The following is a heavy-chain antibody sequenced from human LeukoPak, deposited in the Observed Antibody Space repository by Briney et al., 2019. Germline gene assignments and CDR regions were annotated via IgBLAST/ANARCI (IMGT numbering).Heavy chain of an antibody. Sequence: PGGSLRLSCAASGFTVSNNYMHWVRQAPGKGLEWVSIIYSGGSTYYADSVKGRFTVSRDNSKNLLYLQMDSLRVEDTAVYYCARAGTCSSTSCDGGIEYWGQGTLVTVSS. J-gene: IGHJ4*02. D-gene: IGHD2-2*01. V-gene: IGHV3-66*01. CDR3: ARAGTCSSTSCDGGIEY. CDR2: IYSGGST. CDR1: GFTVSNNY.